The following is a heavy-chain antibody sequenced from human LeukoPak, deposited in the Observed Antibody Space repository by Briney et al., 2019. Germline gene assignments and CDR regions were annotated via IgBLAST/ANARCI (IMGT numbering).Heavy chain of an antibody. CDR1: GYTFTGYY. CDR3: ARSITGGAFDI. V-gene: IGHV1-2*06. D-gene: IGHD1-14*01. CDR2: INPNSGGI. J-gene: IGHJ3*02. Sequence: GASVKVSCKASGYTFTGYYMRWVRQAPGQGLEWMGRINPNSGGINYAQKFQGRVTMTRDTSISTAYMELSRLRSDDTAVYYCARSITGGAFDIWGQGTMVTVSS.